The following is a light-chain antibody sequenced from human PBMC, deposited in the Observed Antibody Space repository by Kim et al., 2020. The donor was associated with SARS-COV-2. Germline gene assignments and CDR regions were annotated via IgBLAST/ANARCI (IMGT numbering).Light chain of an antibody. CDR2: RSS. CDR1: SNNMPTLG. CDR3: SSWDTGLRAWV. V-gene: IGLV10-54*01. J-gene: IGLJ3*02. Sequence: QHALLTASRSSNNMPTLGSALLQQEQVHPHELLFSRSSSRPSGSSERVSASGSGDTASLTITGLQPEDEADYDCSSWDTGLRAWVFGGGTQLTVL.